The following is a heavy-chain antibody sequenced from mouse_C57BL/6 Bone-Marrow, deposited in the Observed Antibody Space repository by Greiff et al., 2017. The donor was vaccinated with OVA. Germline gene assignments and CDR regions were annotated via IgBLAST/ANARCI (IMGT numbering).Heavy chain of an antibody. V-gene: IGHV1-81*01. J-gene: IGHJ2*01. CDR3: ARGRGWLLRDY. CDR2: IYPRSGNT. D-gene: IGHD2-3*01. Sequence: VQLKQSGAELARPGASVKLSCKASGYTFTSYGISWVKQRTGQGLEWIGEIYPRSGNTYYNEKFKGKATLTADKSSSTAYMELRSLTSEDSAVYFCARGRGWLLRDYWGQGTTLTVSS. CDR1: GYTFTSYG.